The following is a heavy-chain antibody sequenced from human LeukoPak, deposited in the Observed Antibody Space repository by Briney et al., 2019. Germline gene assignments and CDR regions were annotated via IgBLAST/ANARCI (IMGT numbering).Heavy chain of an antibody. CDR1: GFTFDDYA. CDR2: ISWNSGSI. CDR3: AKVYSSSWYARIDF. V-gene: IGHV3-9*01. Sequence: GGSLTLSCAASGFTFDDYAMHWVRQAPGKGLEWVSGISWNSGSIGYADSVKGRFTISRDNAKNALYLQMNSLRPEDTALYYCAKVYSSSWYARIDFWGQGTLVTVSS. J-gene: IGHJ4*02. D-gene: IGHD6-13*01.